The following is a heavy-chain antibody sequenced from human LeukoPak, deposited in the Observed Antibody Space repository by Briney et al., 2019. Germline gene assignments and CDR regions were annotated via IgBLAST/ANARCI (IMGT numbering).Heavy chain of an antibody. CDR1: GGSISSYY. J-gene: IGHJ4*02. D-gene: IGHD3-10*01. CDR3: ARQTMVREYYFDY. V-gene: IGHV4-59*08. CDR2: IYYSGST. Sequence: SETLSLTCTVSGGSISSYYWSWIRQPPGKGLEWIGYIYYSGSTNYNPSLKSRVTISVDTSKNQFSLKLSSVTAADTAVYYYARQTMVREYYFDYWGQGTLVTVSS.